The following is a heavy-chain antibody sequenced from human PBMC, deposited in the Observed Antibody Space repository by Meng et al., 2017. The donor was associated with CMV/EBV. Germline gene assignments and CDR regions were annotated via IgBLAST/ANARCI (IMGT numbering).Heavy chain of an antibody. CDR1: GFTFSSYS. D-gene: IGHD2-2*01. CDR3: ARDQDIVVVPAAINFYYYYGMDV. CDR2: ISSSSSHI. V-gene: IGHV3-21*01. J-gene: IGHJ6*02. Sequence: GGSLRLSCAASGFTFSSYSMNWVRQAPGKGLAWVSSISSSSSHIYHADSVMGRFTISRDNAKNSLYLQMNSLRAEDTAVYYCARDQDIVVVPAAINFYYYYGMDVWGQGTTVTVSS.